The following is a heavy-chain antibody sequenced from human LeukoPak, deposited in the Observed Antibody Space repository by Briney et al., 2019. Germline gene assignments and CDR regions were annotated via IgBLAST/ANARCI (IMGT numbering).Heavy chain of an antibody. CDR1: GFIFNAYN. CDR2: INPKSGGA. V-gene: IGHV1-2*02. CDR3: AREAYYYGSGSDY. D-gene: IGHD3-10*01. J-gene: IGHJ4*02. Sequence: ASVKVSCKASGFIFNAYNIHWVRQAPGQGLEWMGWINPKSGGANYAQKFQGRVTMTRDTSISTAYMELSRLRSDDTAVYYCAREAYYYGSGSDYWGQGTLVTVSS.